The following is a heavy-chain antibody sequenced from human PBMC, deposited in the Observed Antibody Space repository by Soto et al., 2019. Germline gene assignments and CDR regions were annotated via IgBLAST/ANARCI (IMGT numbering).Heavy chain of an antibody. Sequence: EVQLVESGGGLVKPGGSLRLSCAASGFTFSSYSMNWVRQAPGKGLEWVSSISSSSSHIYYADSVKGRFTISRDNAKNSLYLQMNSLRAEDTAVYYWARGFDDVWSGYEPGAFDYWGQGTLVTVSS. J-gene: IGHJ4*02. CDR2: ISSSSSHI. V-gene: IGHV3-21*01. D-gene: IGHD3-3*01. CDR3: ARGFDDVWSGYEPGAFDY. CDR1: GFTFSSYS.